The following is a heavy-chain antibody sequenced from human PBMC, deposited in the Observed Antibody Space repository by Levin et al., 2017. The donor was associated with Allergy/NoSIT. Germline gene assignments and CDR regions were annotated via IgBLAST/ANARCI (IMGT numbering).Heavy chain of an antibody. CDR3: ARDVQTTVTTWFDP. V-gene: IGHV3-21*01. CDR2: ISSSSSYI. CDR1: GFTFSSYS. D-gene: IGHD4-11*01. Sequence: GGSLRLSCAASGFTFSSYSMNWVRQAPGKGLEWVSSISSSSSYIYYADSVKGRFTISRDNAKNSLYLQMNSLRAEDTAVYYCARDVQTTVTTWFDPWGQGTLVTVSS. J-gene: IGHJ5*02.